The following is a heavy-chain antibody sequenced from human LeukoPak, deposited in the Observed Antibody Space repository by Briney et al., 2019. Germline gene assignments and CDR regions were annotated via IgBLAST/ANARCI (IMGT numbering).Heavy chain of an antibody. Sequence: PGGSLRLSCSASGFTFSGYWMHWVRQAPGKGLVWVSRIKTNGSSTTYADSVKGRITISRDNAKNTLSLLMNSLRAEDTAVYYCAREARYSSSYPLDHWGQGTLVTVSS. J-gene: IGHJ5*02. V-gene: IGHV3-74*01. CDR2: IKTNGSST. CDR1: GFTFSGYW. D-gene: IGHD6-6*01. CDR3: AREARYSSSYPLDH.